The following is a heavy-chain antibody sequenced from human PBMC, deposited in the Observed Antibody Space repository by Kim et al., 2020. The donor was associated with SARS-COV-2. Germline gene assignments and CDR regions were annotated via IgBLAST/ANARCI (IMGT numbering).Heavy chain of an antibody. CDR3: ARRYVDTAMVEGGCFDY. Sequence: GESLRLSCAASGFTFSDYYMSWIRQAPGKGLEWVSYISSSGSTIYYADSVKGRFTISRDNAKNSLYLQMNSLRAEDTAVYYCARRYVDTAMVEGGCFDYWGQGTLVTVSS. CDR2: ISSSGSTI. V-gene: IGHV3-11*01. D-gene: IGHD5-18*01. CDR1: GFTFSDYY. J-gene: IGHJ4*02.